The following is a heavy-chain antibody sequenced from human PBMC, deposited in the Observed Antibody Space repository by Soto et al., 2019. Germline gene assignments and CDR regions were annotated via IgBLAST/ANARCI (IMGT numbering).Heavy chain of an antibody. CDR2: IYHSGYT. CDR1: GASLTNDY. J-gene: IGHJ4*02. Sequence: SSETLSLTCSVSGASLTNDYWNWIRQSPGKGLEWIGDIYHSGYTKYNPSFESRVTISIDTSKNQFSLNLTSVTAADTAVYYCARERSIFGVVTFDFWGRGTLVTVSS. V-gene: IGHV4-59*01. CDR3: ARERSIFGVVTFDF. D-gene: IGHD3-3*01.